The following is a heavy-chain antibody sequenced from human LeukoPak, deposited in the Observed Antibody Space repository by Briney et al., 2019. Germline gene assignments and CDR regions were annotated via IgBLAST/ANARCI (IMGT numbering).Heavy chain of an antibody. CDR3: TMLVPGGGYYYYYMDV. D-gene: IGHD2-2*01. J-gene: IGHJ6*03. Sequence: GGSLRLSCAASGFTFSGSAMHWVRQASGKGLEWVGRIRSKANSYATAYAASVKGRFTISRDDSKNTAYLQMNSLKTEDTAVYYCTMLVPGGGYYYYYMDVWGKGTTVTVSS. CDR2: IRSKANSYAT. V-gene: IGHV3-73*01. CDR1: GFTFSGSA.